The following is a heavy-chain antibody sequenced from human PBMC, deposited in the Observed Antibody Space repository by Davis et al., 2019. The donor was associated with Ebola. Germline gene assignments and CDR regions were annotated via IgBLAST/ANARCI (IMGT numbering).Heavy chain of an antibody. CDR3: AREGKYRDESRTFDY. CDR2: IYYSGST. Sequence: MPSETLSLTCAVSGGSISSGGYSWSWIRQPPGKGLEWIGYIYYSGSTYYNPSLKSRVTISVDTSKNQFSLKLSSVTAADTAVYYCAREGKYRDESRTFDYWGQGTLVTVSS. V-gene: IGHV4-30-2*03. D-gene: IGHD2-2*01. J-gene: IGHJ4*02. CDR1: GGSISSGGYS.